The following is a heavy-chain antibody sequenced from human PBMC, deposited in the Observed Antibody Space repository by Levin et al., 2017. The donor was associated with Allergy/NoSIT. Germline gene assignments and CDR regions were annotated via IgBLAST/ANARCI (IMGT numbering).Heavy chain of an antibody. Sequence: SGPTLVKPTQTLTLTCTFPGFSLSTTGVGVGWIRQPPGKALEWLALIYWSDEKRYSPSLKSRLTITKDTSKNQVVLIMTNMDPVDTATYYCAHDDTSAPFYYGLDVWGQGTTVTVSS. CDR3: AHDDTSAPFYYGLDV. CDR1: GFSLSTTGVG. J-gene: IGHJ6*02. CDR2: IYWSDEK. V-gene: IGHV2-5*01.